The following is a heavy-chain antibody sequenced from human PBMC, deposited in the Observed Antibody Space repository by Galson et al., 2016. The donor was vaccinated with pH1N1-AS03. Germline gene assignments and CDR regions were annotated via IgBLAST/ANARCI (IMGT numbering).Heavy chain of an antibody. D-gene: IGHD2/OR15-2a*01. V-gene: IGHV6-1*01. J-gene: IGHJ1*01. CDR2: TYYRSKWYY. CDR3: ARGVLGPTVSLFRH. Sequence: CAISGDSVSSDRAAWNWIRQSPSRGLEGLGRTYYRSKWYYDYAVSVESRMTIRPDTSKNQISLQLISVTPEDTAVYYCARGVLGPTVSLFRHCGQGTLVTVSS. CDR1: GDSVSSDRAA.